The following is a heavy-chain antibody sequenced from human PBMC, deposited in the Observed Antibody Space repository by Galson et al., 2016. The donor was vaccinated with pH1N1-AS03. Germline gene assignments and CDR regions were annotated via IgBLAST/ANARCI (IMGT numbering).Heavy chain of an antibody. D-gene: IGHD1-26*01. J-gene: IGHJ4*02. CDR1: GFRFRDFP. CDR2: IKQDGSDT. CDR3: AVDSYSRATY. Sequence: SLRLSCAVSGFRFRDFPMNWVRQAPGKGLEWVANIKQDGSDTNYVDSVRDRFTISRDNVNNLLYLQMNSLRVEDTAVYYCAVDSYSRATYWGQGALVTVSS. V-gene: IGHV3-7*03.